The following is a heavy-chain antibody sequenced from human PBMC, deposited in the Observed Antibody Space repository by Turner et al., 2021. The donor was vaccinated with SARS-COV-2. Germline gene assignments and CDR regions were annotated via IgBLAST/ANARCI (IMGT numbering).Heavy chain of an antibody. V-gene: IGHV1-69*18. Sequence: QVQLVQSGAEVKKPGSSVEVSCKASGGTFSSYVISWVRPATGQGLVWMGRSIPIFGTANYAQKFQGRVTITGDESKSTAYMELSSLRSEDTAVYYCARVYSGSYYGGYYYYGMDVWGQGTTVTVSS. D-gene: IGHD1-26*01. CDR1: GGTFSSYV. J-gene: IGHJ6*02. CDR2: SIPIFGTA. CDR3: ARVYSGSYYGGYYYYGMDV.